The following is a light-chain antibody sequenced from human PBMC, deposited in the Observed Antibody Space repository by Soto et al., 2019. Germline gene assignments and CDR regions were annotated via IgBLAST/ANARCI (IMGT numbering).Light chain of an antibody. J-gene: IGKJ1*01. V-gene: IGKV3-15*01. CDR3: QQYNNWPWT. CDR1: QSISDT. Sequence: EIVLTQSPGTLSFAPGERATLSCRASQSISDTLAWYQQKPGQAPRLLIYGASTRAPGFPARFSGSGSGTDFTLTISSLQSEDFAVYYCQQYNNWPWTFGQGTKVDIK. CDR2: GAS.